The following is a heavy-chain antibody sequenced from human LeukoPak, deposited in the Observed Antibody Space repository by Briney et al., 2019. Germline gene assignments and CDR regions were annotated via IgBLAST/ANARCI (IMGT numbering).Heavy chain of an antibody. CDR3: AKAGSSWYEY. J-gene: IGHJ4*02. D-gene: IGHD6-13*01. Sequence: PGGSLRLSCAASGFTFSSYWMSWVRQAPGRGLEWVANIKQDGSEKYYVDSLKGRFTISRDNAKNSLYLRMNSLRAEDTAVYYCAKAGSSWYEYWGQGTLVTVSP. CDR2: IKQDGSEK. CDR1: GFTFSSYW. V-gene: IGHV3-7*01.